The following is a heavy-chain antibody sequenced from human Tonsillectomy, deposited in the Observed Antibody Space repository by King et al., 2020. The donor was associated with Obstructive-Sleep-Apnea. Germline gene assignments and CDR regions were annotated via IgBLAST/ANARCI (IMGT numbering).Heavy chain of an antibody. CDR1: GYSFTSYW. V-gene: IGHV5-10-1*01. D-gene: IGHD6-19*01. CDR2: IDPSDSYT. Sequence: QLVQSGAEVKKPGESLRISCQGSGYSFTSYWISWVRQMPGKGLEWMGRIDPSDSYTNYSPSFQGHVTISADKSISTAYLQWSSLKASDTAMYYCASGYSSGWYDYYYGMDVWGQGTTVTVSS. J-gene: IGHJ6*02. CDR3: ASGYSSGWYDYYYGMDV.